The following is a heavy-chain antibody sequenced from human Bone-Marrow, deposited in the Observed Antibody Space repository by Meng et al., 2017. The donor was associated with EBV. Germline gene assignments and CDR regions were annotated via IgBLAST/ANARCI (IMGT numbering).Heavy chain of an antibody. J-gene: IGHJ5*02. CDR2: IYHSGST. CDR3: ARHSAQIVVVIPLGWFDP. V-gene: IGHV4-39*01. CDR1: GGSISSSSYY. Sequence: LRLQESGPGLVKPSETLSLTCTVSGGSISSSSYYWGWIRQPPGKGLEWIGSIYHSGSTYYNSSLKSRVTISVDTSKNQFSLKLNSVTAADTAVYYCARHSAQIVVVIPLGWFDPWGQGTLVTVSS. D-gene: IGHD2-21*01.